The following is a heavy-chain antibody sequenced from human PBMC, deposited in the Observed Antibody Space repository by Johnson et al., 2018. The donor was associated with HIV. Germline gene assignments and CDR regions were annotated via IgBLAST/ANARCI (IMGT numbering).Heavy chain of an antibody. CDR1: GFSFSPYA. J-gene: IGHJ3*01. Sequence: VQLVESGGGVVQPGRSLRLSCAASGFSFSPYALHWVRQTPGKGLEWVSAISGSGGSTYYADSVKGRFTISRDNSKNTLYLQMNSLSAEDTAVYYCAKPLVGATRDDAFDVWGQGTMVTVSS. CDR2: ISGSGGST. CDR3: AKPLVGATRDDAFDV. D-gene: IGHD1-26*01. V-gene: IGHV3-23*04.